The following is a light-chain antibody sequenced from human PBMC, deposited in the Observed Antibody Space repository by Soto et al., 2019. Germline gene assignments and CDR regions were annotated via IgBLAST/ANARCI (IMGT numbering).Light chain of an antibody. J-gene: IGKJ1*01. CDR1: QNVYTD. CDR3: QHYGSPSWT. CDR2: GAS. Sequence: EIVLTQSPGTLSLSPGEGATLSCSASQNVYTDLAWYQQKPGQAPRLLIYGASSRATGIPDRFSGSGSGTDFTLTISRLEPDDFAVYYCQHYGSPSWTFGQGTKVDIK. V-gene: IGKV3-20*01.